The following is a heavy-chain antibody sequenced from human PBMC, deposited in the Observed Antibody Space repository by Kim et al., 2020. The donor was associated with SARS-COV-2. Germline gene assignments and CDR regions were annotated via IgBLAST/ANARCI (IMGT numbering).Heavy chain of an antibody. CDR3: ARHGLSHPRPGMDV. Sequence: SETLSLTCNVSGDSISSHSWSWVRQPPGKGLEWIAFISNTGTPYYNPSHESRVIISIDTSKNQFSLSLTSPTAADTAVYYCARHGLSHPRPGMDVWGQGT. CDR1: GDSISSHS. V-gene: IGHV4-59*08. CDR2: ISNTGTP. J-gene: IGHJ6*02.